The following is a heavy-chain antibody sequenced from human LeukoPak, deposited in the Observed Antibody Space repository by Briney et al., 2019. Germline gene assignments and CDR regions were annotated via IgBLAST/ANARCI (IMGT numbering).Heavy chain of an antibody. D-gene: IGHD5-12*01. Sequence: ASVKVSSKASGYTFTNYFIHWVRQAPGQGLEWMGWINPNNGDTASAQNFQGRVTLTSDTSTRTAYMELRRLRYDDTAVYYCARGEVAMADWGQGARVTVSS. CDR3: ARGEVAMAD. J-gene: IGHJ4*02. V-gene: IGHV1-2*02. CDR1: GYTFTNYF. CDR2: INPNNGDT.